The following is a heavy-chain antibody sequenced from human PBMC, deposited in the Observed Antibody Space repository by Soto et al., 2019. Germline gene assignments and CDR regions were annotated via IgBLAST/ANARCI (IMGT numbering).Heavy chain of an antibody. CDR2: SIPISGTA. CDR3: ARSQGSSTSLEIYYYYYYGMDV. D-gene: IGHD2-2*01. Sequence: QVQLVQSGAEVKKPGSSVKVSCKASGGTFSSYAISWVRQAPGQGLEWMGGSIPISGTANYAQKFQGRVTITADEATSTAYVELSSLRSEDTAVYYCARSQGSSTSLEIYYYYYYGMDVWGQGTTVTVSS. V-gene: IGHV1-69*01. J-gene: IGHJ6*02. CDR1: GGTFSSYA.